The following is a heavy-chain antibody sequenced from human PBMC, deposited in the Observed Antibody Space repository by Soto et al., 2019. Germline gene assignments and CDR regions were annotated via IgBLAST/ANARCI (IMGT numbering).Heavy chain of an antibody. CDR1: GYTFSSYA. CDR2: INAGNGNT. V-gene: IGHV1-3*01. CDR3: ARLRGEGYFDY. Sequence: QVQLVQSGAEVKKPGASVKVSCKASGYTFSSYAMHWVRQAPGQRLEWMGWINAGNGNTKYSQKFQGRVTITRDTSASTAYMELSSLRSEDTAVYYCARLRGEGYFDYWGQGTLVTVSS. D-gene: IGHD3-10*01. J-gene: IGHJ4*02.